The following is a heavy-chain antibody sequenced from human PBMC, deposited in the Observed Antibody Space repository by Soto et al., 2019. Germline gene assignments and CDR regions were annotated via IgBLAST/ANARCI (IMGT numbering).Heavy chain of an antibody. CDR1: GGSISSYY. V-gene: IGHV4-59*01. J-gene: IGHJ4*02. CDR3: AGDTG. CDR2: IFYSGST. Sequence: QVQLQESGPGLVKPSETLSLTCTVSGGSISSYYWSWIRQPPGKGLEWIGYIFYSGSTNYNPSLKSRVTRSVDTAKKQFSLRLGSVTAADTDVYYCAGDTGWGQGTLVTVFS.